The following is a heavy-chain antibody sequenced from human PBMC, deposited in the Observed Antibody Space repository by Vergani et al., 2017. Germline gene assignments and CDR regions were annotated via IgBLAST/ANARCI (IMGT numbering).Heavy chain of an antibody. CDR2: ISAYNGNT. CDR3: ARDAKYAWELPGDFDY. D-gene: IGHD1-26*01. Sequence: QVQLVQSGAEVKKPGASVKVSCKASGYTFTSYGISWVRQAPGQGLEWMGWISAYNGNTNYAQKLQGRVTMTTDTSTRTAYMELRSLRSDDTAVYYCARDAKYAWELPGDFDYWGQGTLVTVSS. CDR1: GYTFTSYG. V-gene: IGHV1-18*01. J-gene: IGHJ4*02.